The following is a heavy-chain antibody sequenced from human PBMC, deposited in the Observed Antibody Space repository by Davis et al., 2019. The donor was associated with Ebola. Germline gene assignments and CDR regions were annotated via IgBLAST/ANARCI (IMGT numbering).Heavy chain of an antibody. Sequence: ASVKVSCKASGYTFTSYGISWVRQAPGQGLEWMGWISAYTGNTNYAQKLQGRVTMTTDTSTRTAYIALRSLRSDDTAVYYCTRAQFPTTCDHWGQGTLVTVSS. V-gene: IGHV1-18*01. D-gene: IGHD1-1*01. CDR1: GYTFTSYG. CDR2: ISAYTGNT. CDR3: TRAQFPTTCDH. J-gene: IGHJ4*02.